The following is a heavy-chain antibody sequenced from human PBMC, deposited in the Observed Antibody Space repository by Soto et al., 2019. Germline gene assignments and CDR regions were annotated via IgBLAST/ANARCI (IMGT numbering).Heavy chain of an antibody. CDR3: AKDIGSGSYDVGFDI. CDR1: GFTFDDHA. Sequence: EVQLVESGGGLVQPGRSLRLSCAASGFTFDDHAMHWVRQGPGKGLEWVSSITWNSNNIIYADSVKGRFTMSRDNAKNSLYLQMSSLRAEDTALYYCAKDIGSGSYDVGFDIWGQGTMVTVSS. V-gene: IGHV3-9*01. CDR2: ITWNSNNI. D-gene: IGHD1-26*01. J-gene: IGHJ3*02.